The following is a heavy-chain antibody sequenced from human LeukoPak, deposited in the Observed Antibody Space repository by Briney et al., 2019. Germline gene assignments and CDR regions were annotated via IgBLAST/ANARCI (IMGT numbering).Heavy chain of an antibody. CDR2: IYYSGST. V-gene: IGHV4-59*08. D-gene: IGHD3-22*01. Sequence: SETLSLTCTVSGGSISRYYWSWIRQPPGKGLEWIGYIYYSGSTNYNPSLKSRVTISVDTSKNQFSLKLSSVTAADTAVYYCARLFSSGPNWFDPWGQGTLVTVSS. CDR1: GGSISRYY. CDR3: ARLFSSGPNWFDP. J-gene: IGHJ5*02.